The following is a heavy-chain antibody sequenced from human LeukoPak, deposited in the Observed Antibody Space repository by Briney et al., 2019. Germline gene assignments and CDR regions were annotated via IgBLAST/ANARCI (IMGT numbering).Heavy chain of an antibody. J-gene: IGHJ4*02. CDR3: TTEITAAPAPFDY. Sequence: PGGSLRLSCAASGFTFNNAWMSWVRQVPGKGLEWVGRVKSKIDGGTRDYAAPVKDRFTISRDDSKNTLYLQMNSLKTEDTAVYYCTTEITAAPAPFDYWGQGTLVTVSS. CDR1: GFTFNNAW. CDR2: VKSKIDGGTR. D-gene: IGHD6-13*01. V-gene: IGHV3-15*01.